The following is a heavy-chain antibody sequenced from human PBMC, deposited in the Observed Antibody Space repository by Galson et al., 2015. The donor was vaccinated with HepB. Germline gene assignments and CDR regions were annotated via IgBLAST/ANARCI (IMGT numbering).Heavy chain of an antibody. J-gene: IGHJ4*02. Sequence: SLRLSCAASGLSFSSCSMNWVRQAPGKGLEWVSYISTSSSSIYYADSVKGRFTISRDNAKNSLFLQMNSLRVEDTAVYYCARRFGDYPGSFDYWGQGTLVTVSS. CDR3: ARRFGDYPGSFDY. CDR1: GLSFSSCS. D-gene: IGHD4-17*01. V-gene: IGHV3-21*06. CDR2: ISTSSSSI.